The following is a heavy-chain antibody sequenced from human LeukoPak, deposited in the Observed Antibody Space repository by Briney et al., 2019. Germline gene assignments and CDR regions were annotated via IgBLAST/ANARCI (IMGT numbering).Heavy chain of an antibody. CDR1: GFTFSTYW. D-gene: IGHD3-10*01. J-gene: IGHJ4*02. CDR3: ARGRYYGSGSPIALDY. CDR2: INSDGRTT. V-gene: IGHV3-74*01. Sequence: GGSLRLSCAASGFTFSTYWMYWVRQAPGKGLVWVSRINSDGRTTNYADSVKGRFTISRDNAKNTLYLQMNSLRAEDTAVYYCARGRYYGSGSPIALDYWGQGTLVTVSS.